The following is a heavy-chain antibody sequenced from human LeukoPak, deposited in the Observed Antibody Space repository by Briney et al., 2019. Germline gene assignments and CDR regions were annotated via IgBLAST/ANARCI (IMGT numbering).Heavy chain of an antibody. Sequence: PGGSLRLSCVASGFTFKNYGMHWVRQAPGKGLEWVSYISSSSSTIYYADSVKGRFTISRDNAKNSLYLQMNSLRAEDTAVYYCARLTIVGATESDYWGQGTLVTVSS. D-gene: IGHD1-26*01. V-gene: IGHV3-48*04. CDR1: GFTFKNYG. CDR3: ARLTIVGATESDY. CDR2: ISSSSSTI. J-gene: IGHJ4*02.